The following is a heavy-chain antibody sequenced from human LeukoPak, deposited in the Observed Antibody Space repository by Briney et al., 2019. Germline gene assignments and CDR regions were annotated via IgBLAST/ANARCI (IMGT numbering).Heavy chain of an antibody. Sequence: GESLQISCKGSGYSFTSYWIGWVRQMPGKGLEWMGIIYPGDSDTRYSPSFQGQVTISADKSISTAYLQWSSLKASDTAMYYCARLGTAVEMATISRNFDYWGQGTLVTVSS. CDR1: GYSFTSYW. CDR2: IYPGDSDT. V-gene: IGHV5-51*01. CDR3: ARLGTAVEMATISRNFDY. D-gene: IGHD5-12*01. J-gene: IGHJ4*02.